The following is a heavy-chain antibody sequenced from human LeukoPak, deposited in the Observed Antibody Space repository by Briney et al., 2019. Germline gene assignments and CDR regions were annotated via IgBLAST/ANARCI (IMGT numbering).Heavy chain of an antibody. J-gene: IGHJ4*02. CDR3: ARWRGLDY. Sequence: GGSLRLSCAASGFTFSSDWMSWVRRAPGKGLEWVANIKQDGSEKYYVDSVKGRFTISRDNDKNSLYLQVNSLRAEDTAVYYCARWRGLDYWGQGTLVTVSS. V-gene: IGHV3-7*03. CDR2: IKQDGSEK. CDR1: GFTFSSDW. D-gene: IGHD2-21*01.